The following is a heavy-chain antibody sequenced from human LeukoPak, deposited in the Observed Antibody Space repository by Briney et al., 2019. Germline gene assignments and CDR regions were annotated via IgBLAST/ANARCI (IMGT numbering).Heavy chain of an antibody. Sequence: ASETLSLTCTVSGYSISSGYYWGWIRQPPGKGLEWIGSIYHSGSTYYNPSLKSRVTISVDTSKNQFSLKLSSVTAADTAVYYCARSYGYGLIDIWGQGTMVTVSS. J-gene: IGHJ3*02. V-gene: IGHV4-38-2*02. CDR2: IYHSGST. CDR3: ARSYGYGLIDI. CDR1: GYSISSGYY. D-gene: IGHD5-18*01.